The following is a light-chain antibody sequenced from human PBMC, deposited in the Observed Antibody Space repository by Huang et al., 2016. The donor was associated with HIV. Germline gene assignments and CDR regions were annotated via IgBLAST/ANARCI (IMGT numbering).Light chain of an antibody. CDR2: KVS. CDR1: QSLIYTDGDTY. J-gene: IGKJ4*01. V-gene: IGKV2-30*01. Sequence: DVVMTQFPLSLPVTLGQPASISCNSSQSLIYTDGDTYLNWFHQRPGQYPRRLIYKVSNRDSGVPDRFSGSGSGNDFTLKIRRVEAEDVGVYYCMQGRHWPLTFGGGTKVEIK. CDR3: MQGRHWPLT.